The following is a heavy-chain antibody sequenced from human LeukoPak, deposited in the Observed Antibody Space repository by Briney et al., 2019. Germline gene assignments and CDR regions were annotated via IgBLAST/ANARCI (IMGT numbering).Heavy chain of an antibody. CDR3: AKVSSSWGSPNYHFEF. Sequence: AGGFLRLSCTASGFTFSSYAMSWVRQAPGKGLEWVSLISGSGDNTYYADSVKGRFTIFRDNSRNTLYLQMNSLKAEDTAVYYCAKVSSSWGSPNYHFEFWGQGTLVTVSS. CDR2: ISGSGDNT. J-gene: IGHJ4*02. D-gene: IGHD6-13*01. CDR1: GFTFSSYA. V-gene: IGHV3-23*01.